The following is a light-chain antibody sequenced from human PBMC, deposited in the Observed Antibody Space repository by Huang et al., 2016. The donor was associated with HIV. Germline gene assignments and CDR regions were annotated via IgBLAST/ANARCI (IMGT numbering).Light chain of an antibody. J-gene: IGKJ1*01. CDR1: QSVSSY. Sequence: EIVLTQSPATLSLSLGERATLSCRASQSVSSYLAWYQQKPGQAPRLLIYDASNRATGIPARFSGSGSGTDFTLTISSLEPEDFAVYHCQQRSNWPRTFGQGTKVEIK. CDR3: QQRSNWPRT. CDR2: DAS. V-gene: IGKV3-11*01.